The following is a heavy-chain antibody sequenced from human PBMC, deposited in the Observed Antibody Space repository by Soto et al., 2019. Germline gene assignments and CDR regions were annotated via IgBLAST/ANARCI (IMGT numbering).Heavy chain of an antibody. CDR1: GGSISSGGYY. J-gene: IGHJ6*02. CDR3: ARNDYNSPLAMDV. D-gene: IGHD3-22*01. CDR2: ISYSGST. Sequence: QVQLQESGPGLVKPSQTLSLACTVSGGSISSGGYYWSWIRQYPGKGLEWMGYISYSGSTSYNPSIKGRGSISEDTSANQFSLRLPCVTAADTAVYYCARNDYNSPLAMDVWGQGTTVTVSS. V-gene: IGHV4-31*03.